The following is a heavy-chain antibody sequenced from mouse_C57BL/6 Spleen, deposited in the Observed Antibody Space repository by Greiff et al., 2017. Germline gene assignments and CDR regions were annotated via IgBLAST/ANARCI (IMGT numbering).Heavy chain of an antibody. CDR3: ARERDNYYGSSYYFDY. J-gene: IGHJ2*01. D-gene: IGHD1-1*01. V-gene: IGHV1-19*01. CDR1: GYTFTDYY. Sequence: VQLQQSGPVLVKPGASVKMSCKASGYTFTDYYMNWVKQSHGKSLEWIGVINPYNGGTSYNQKFKGKATLTVDKSSSTAYMELNSLTSEDSAVYYCARERDNYYGSSYYFDYWGQGTTLTVSS. CDR2: INPYNGGT.